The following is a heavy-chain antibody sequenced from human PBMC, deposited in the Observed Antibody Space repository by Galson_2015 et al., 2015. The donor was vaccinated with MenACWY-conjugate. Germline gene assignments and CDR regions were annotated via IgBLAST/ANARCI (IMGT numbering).Heavy chain of an antibody. Sequence: SLRLSCAASGFTFSDHYMDWVRQAPGKGLEWVGRTRNKANSYTTEYAASVKGRFTISRDDSKNSLYLQMNSLKTEDTAVYYCARDVGYSSDNWFDPWGQGTLVTVSS. CDR2: TRNKANSYTT. D-gene: IGHD6-25*01. CDR1: GFTFSDHY. CDR3: ARDVGYSSDNWFDP. J-gene: IGHJ5*02. V-gene: IGHV3-72*01.